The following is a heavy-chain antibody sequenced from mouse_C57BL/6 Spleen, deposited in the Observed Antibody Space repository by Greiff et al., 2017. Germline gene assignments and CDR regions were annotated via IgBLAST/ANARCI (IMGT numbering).Heavy chain of an antibody. V-gene: IGHV1-80*01. J-gene: IGHJ4*01. CDR2: IYPGDGDT. CDR1: GYAFSSYW. Sequence: VKLVESGAELVKPGASVKISCKASGYAFSSYWMNWVKQRPGKGLEWIGQIYPGDGDTNYNGKFKGKATLTADKSSSTAYMQLSSLTSEDSAVYFCARWKDYDVYAMDYWGQGTSVTVSS. CDR3: ARWKDYDVYAMDY. D-gene: IGHD2-4*01.